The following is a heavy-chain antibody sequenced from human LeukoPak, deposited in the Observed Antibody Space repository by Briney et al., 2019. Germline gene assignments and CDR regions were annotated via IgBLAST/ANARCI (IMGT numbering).Heavy chain of an antibody. J-gene: IGHJ3*02. CDR1: GFTFSSYW. CDR3: ARGQQLVLCAFDI. D-gene: IGHD6-13*01. Sequence: GGSLRLSCAASGFTFSSYWMSWVRQAPGKGLEWVANIKQDGSEKYYVDSVKGRFTISRDNAKDSLYLQMNSLRAEDTAVYYCARGQQLVLCAFDIWGQGTMVTVSS. CDR2: IKQDGSEK. V-gene: IGHV3-7*01.